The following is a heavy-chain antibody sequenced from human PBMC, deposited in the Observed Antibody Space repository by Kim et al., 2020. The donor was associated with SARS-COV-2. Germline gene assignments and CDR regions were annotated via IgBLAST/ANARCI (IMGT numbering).Heavy chain of an antibody. CDR2: ISYDGSNK. J-gene: IGHJ4*02. Sequence: GGSLRLSCAASGFTFSSYAMHWVRQAPGKGLEWVAVISYDGSNKYYADSVKGRFTISRDNSKNTLYLQMNSLRAEDTAVYYCVGATLFDYWGQGTLVTVSS. CDR3: VGATLFDY. V-gene: IGHV3-30*04. CDR1: GFTFSSYA. D-gene: IGHD4-4*01.